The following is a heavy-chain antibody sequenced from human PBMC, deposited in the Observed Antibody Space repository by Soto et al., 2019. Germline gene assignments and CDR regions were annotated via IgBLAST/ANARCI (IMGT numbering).Heavy chain of an antibody. CDR1: GGSISSSSYY. D-gene: IGHD3-16*01. V-gene: IGHV4-39*01. CDR3: ARKFEGGGVDY. J-gene: IGHJ4*02. CDR2: IYYSGST. Sequence: QLRLQESGPGLVKPSETLSLTCTVSGGSISSSSYYWGWIRQPPGKGLEWIGSIYYSGSTYYNPSLKSRVTISVDTSKNQFSLKLSSVTAADTAVYYCARKFEGGGVDYWGQGTLVTVSS.